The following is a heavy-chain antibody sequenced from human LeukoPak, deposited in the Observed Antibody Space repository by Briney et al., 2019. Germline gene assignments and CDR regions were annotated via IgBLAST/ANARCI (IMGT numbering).Heavy chain of an antibody. Sequence: SETLSLTCTVSGGSISSSSYYWGWIRQPPGKGLEWIGSIYYSGSTYYNPSLKSRVTISVDTSKNQFSLKLSSVTAADTAVYYCASNIAAAEETHDYWGQGTLVTVSS. CDR3: ASNIAAAEETHDY. J-gene: IGHJ4*02. CDR1: GGSISSSSYY. V-gene: IGHV4-39*01. D-gene: IGHD6-13*01. CDR2: IYYSGST.